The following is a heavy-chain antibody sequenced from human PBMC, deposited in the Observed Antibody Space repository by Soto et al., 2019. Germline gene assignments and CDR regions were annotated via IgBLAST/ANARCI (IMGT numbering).Heavy chain of an antibody. CDR2: IIAIFGTA. J-gene: IGHJ6*02. D-gene: IGHD3-3*01. CDR3: AVTDDFWSGYPYYYYYYGMDV. Sequence: SSVKISCKASGPTFSSYAISWVRQAPGQGLEWMGGIIAIFGTANYAQNFQVRVTITADESTSTAYMERSSLRSEGTAVYYCAVTDDFWSGYPYYYYYYGMDVWGQGTTVTVSS. CDR1: GPTFSSYA. V-gene: IGHV1-69*13.